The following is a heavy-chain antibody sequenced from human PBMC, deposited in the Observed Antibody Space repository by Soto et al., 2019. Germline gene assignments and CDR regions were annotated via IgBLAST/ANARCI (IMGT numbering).Heavy chain of an antibody. CDR1: SGSISSCCYY. D-gene: IGHD6-19*01. Sequence: SVTLSLTCTVSSGSISSCCYYWCWIRQHPGKGLEWIGYIYYSGSTYYNPSLKSRVTISVDTSKNQFSLKLSSVTAADTAVYYCARVRQWLENYYYYCMDVWGQGTTVTVSS. CDR2: IYYSGST. V-gene: IGHV4-31*03. CDR3: ARVRQWLENYYYYCMDV. J-gene: IGHJ6*02.